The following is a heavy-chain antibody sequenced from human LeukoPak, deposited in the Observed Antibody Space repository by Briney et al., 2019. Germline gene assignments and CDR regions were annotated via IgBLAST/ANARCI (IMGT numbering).Heavy chain of an antibody. Sequence: GASVKVSCKASGYTFTSYYMHWVRQAPGQGLEWMGIINPSGGSTSYAQKFQGWVTMTRDTSISTAYMELSRLRSDDTAVYYCARDGATYSGSIYYFDYWGQGTLVTVSS. D-gene: IGHD1-26*01. V-gene: IGHV1-46*01. J-gene: IGHJ4*02. CDR3: ARDGATYSGSIYYFDY. CDR1: GYTFTSYY. CDR2: INPSGGST.